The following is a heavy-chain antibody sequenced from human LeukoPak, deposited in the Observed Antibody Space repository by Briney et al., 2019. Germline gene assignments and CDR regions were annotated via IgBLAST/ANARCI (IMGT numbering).Heavy chain of an antibody. Sequence: ASVNVSCKASGYTFSSYDINWVRQATGQGLEWMGWMNPNSGNTGYAQKFQGRVTMTRNTSISTAYMELSSLRSEDTAVYYCARGGYDILTGYHNFDYWGQATLVTVSS. J-gene: IGHJ4*02. CDR3: ARGGYDILTGYHNFDY. CDR2: MNPNSGNT. CDR1: GYTFSSYD. V-gene: IGHV1-8*01. D-gene: IGHD3-9*01.